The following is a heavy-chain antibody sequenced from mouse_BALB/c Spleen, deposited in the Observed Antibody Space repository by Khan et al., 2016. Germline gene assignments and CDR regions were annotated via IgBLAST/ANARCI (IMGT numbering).Heavy chain of an antibody. CDR2: IFPESGST. CDR1: GYTFTDYY. Sequence: QVQLKQSGTELPRPGASVKLSCKASGYTFTDYYLHWVKQRPGQGLEWIGEIFPESGSTYYNEKFKGTASLTADTSSSTAYMQLSSLTSEDAAVDFCARSYYGYVAMDYWGHGASVTVSS. CDR3: ARSYYGYVAMDY. J-gene: IGHJ4*01. V-gene: IGHV1-77*01. D-gene: IGHD1-2*01.